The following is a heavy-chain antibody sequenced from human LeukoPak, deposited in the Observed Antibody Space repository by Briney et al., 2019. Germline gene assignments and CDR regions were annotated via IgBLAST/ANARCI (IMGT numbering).Heavy chain of an antibody. J-gene: IGHJ6*02. CDR2: ISWNSGSI. CDR1: GFTFDDYA. CDR3: AKGLVVEWLGGMDV. D-gene: IGHD3-3*01. Sequence: GRSLRPSCAASGFTFDDYAMHWVRQAPGKGLEWVSGISWNSGSIGYADSVKGRFTISRDNAKNSLYLQMNSLRAEDTALYYCAKGLVVEWLGGMDVWGQGTTVTVSS. V-gene: IGHV3-9*01.